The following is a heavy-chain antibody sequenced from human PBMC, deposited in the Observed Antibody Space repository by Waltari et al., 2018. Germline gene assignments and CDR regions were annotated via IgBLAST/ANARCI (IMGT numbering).Heavy chain of an antibody. CDR3: VRLEDCTGPGGNCYSGDSFAMDV. D-gene: IGHD2-8*02. Sequence: QLQLQQWGAGVLQPSETLSLTCAVYGGSLSSYYWGWIRRPPGEGLEWIGEINHAGYTNYNPSLRSRVTLLVDTSKSQFSLKLNSVTAADTAVYYCVRLEDCTGPGGNCYSGDSFAMDVWGQGTTVTVSS. CDR1: GGSLSSYY. V-gene: IGHV4-34*02. CDR2: INHAGYT. J-gene: IGHJ6*02.